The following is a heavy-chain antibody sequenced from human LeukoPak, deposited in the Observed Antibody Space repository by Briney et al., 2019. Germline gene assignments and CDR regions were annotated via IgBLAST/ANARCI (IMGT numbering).Heavy chain of an antibody. CDR3: ARSPCSGGSCVLFDY. J-gene: IGHJ4*02. D-gene: IGHD2-15*01. CDR2: IKQDGSEK. Sequence: GGSLRLSCAASGFTFSSYWMSWVRQAPGKGLEWVANIKQDGSEKYYVDSVKGRFTISRDNAKNSLYLQMNSLRAEDTAVYYCARSPCSGGSCVLFDYWGQGTLVTVSS. CDR1: GFTFSSYW. V-gene: IGHV3-7*01.